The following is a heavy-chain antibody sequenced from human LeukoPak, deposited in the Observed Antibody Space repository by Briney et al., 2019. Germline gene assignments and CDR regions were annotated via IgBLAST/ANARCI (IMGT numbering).Heavy chain of an antibody. CDR1: GGSISRHF. J-gene: IGHJ4*02. D-gene: IGHD2-2*01. CDR2: ISYSGNA. Sequence: PSETLSLTCTVSGGSISRHFWSWIRQPPGKGLEWIGYISYSGNADYNPSLKSRVTISVDTSKGQFSLKLTSVTAADTAVYYCARPAGYCSTASCYEYFDYWGQGTLVTVSS. V-gene: IGHV4-59*08. CDR3: ARPAGYCSTASCYEYFDY.